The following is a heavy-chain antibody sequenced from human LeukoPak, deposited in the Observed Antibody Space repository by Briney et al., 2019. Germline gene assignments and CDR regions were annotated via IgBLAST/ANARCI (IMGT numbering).Heavy chain of an antibody. CDR2: INHSGGT. CDR1: GGYLSGYY. V-gene: IGHV4-34*01. J-gene: IGHJ6*03. D-gene: IGHD5-18*01. CDR3: ARGRGGYSYGYSYYYYMDV. Sequence: SETLSLTRAVYGGYLSGYYWSGIRQPPGKGGEWIGEINHSGGTKYNPPLKSRVTISVDTSKNQFSLKLNSVTAADTAVYYCARGRGGYSYGYSYYYYMDVWGNGSTVTVSS.